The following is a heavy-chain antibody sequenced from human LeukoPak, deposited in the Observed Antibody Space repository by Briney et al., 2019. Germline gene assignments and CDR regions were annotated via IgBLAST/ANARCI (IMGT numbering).Heavy chain of an antibody. D-gene: IGHD1-26*01. J-gene: IGHJ4*02. CDR1: GYTFTGYY. CDR2: INPNSGGT. CDR3: ARSSGSYSWDYFDY. Sequence: VSVKVSCKASGYTFTGYYMHWVRQAPGQGLEWMGWINPNSGGTDYAQKFQGRVTMTRDTSISTAYMELSRLRSDDTAVYYCARSSGSYSWDYFDYWGQGTLVTVSS. V-gene: IGHV1-2*02.